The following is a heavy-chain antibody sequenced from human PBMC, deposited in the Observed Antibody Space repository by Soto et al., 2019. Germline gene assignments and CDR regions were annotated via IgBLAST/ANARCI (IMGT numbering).Heavy chain of an antibody. J-gene: IGHJ5*02. Sequence: PSETLSLTCTVSGGSVSSSSYYWGWVRQPPGKGLGWIGSVYYSGSTYYNPSLESRVTISIDKSKNQFSLRLMSLTAADTAVYFCARGVTVFGLVSRFWFDPWGQGTGVTVSS. CDR2: VYYSGST. CDR1: GGSVSSSSYY. CDR3: ARGVTVFGLVSRFWFDP. D-gene: IGHD3-3*01. V-gene: IGHV4-39*01.